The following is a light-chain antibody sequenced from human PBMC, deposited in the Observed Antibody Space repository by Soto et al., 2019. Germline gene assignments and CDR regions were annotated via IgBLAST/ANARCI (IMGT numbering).Light chain of an antibody. CDR1: SSDVGGFNY. V-gene: IGLV2-14*01. CDR3: SSFTTSNTWV. CDR2: EVS. Sequence: QSVLPQPASVSGSPGQSITISCTGTSSDVGGFNYVSWYQHYPGEAPKLLIYEVSNRPSGVSSRFSGSKSGNTASLTISGLQADDEGDYYCSSFTTSNTWVFGGGTKLTAL. J-gene: IGLJ3*02.